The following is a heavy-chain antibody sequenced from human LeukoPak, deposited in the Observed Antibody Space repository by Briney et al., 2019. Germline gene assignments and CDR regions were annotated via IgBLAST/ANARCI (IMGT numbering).Heavy chain of an antibody. V-gene: IGHV3-30*04. CDR3: ASRGTILLWFGETNENFDY. CDR1: GFTFSSYA. D-gene: IGHD3-10*01. Sequence: PGRSLRLSCAASGFTFSSYAMHWVRQAPGKGLEWVAVISYDGSNKYYADSVKGRFTISRDNSKNTLYLQMNSLRAEDTAVYYCASRGTILLWFGETNENFDYWGQGTLVTVSS. J-gene: IGHJ4*02. CDR2: ISYDGSNK.